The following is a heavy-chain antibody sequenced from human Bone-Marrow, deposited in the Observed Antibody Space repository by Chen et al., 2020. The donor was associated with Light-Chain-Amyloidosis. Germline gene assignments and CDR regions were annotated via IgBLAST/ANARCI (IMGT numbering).Heavy chain of an antibody. J-gene: IGHJ4*02. D-gene: IGHD1-26*01. V-gene: IGHV1-2*02. CDR2: IKPKSGGT. CDR1: GYTFTGYI. Sequence: QVRLLQSGAEVKKPGASVKVSCKASGYTFTGYIVHWVRQAPGQGLEMMGWIKPKSGGTKYTQKFQGRVTMSRDTSTSTAYMELTRLRSGDTAVYYCAVGDTCLDHWGQGTQVTVTS. CDR3: AVGDTCLDH.